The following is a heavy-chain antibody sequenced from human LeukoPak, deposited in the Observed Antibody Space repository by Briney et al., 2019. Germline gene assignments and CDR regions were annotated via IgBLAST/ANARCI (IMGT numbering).Heavy chain of an antibody. Sequence: GGSLRLSCAASGFTFSSYSMNWVRQAPGKGLEWVSVIYSGGSTYYADSVKGRFTISRDNSKNTLYLQMNSLRAEDTAVYYCARSEYCSGGSCYYYYGMDVWGQGTTVTVSS. CDR3: ARSEYCSGGSCYYYYGMDV. D-gene: IGHD2-15*01. J-gene: IGHJ6*02. CDR2: IYSGGST. CDR1: GFTFSSYS. V-gene: IGHV3-53*01.